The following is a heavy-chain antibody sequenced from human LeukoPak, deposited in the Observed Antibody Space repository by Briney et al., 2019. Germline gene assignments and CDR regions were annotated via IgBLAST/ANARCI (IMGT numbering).Heavy chain of an antibody. CDR2: ISYDGSNK. CDR3: ARDRAPLLWFGEYDY. V-gene: IGHV3-30-3*01. Sequence: GRSLRLSCAASGFTFSSYAMHWARQAPGKGLEWVAVISYDGSNKYYADSVKGRFTISRDNSKNTLYLQMNSLRAEDTAVYYCARDRAPLLWFGEYDYWGQGTLVTVSS. J-gene: IGHJ4*02. D-gene: IGHD3-10*01. CDR1: GFTFSSYA.